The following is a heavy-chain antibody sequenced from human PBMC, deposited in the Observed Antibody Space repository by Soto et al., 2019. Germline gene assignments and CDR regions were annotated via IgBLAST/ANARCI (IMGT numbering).Heavy chain of an antibody. D-gene: IGHD1-26*01. CDR1: GFTFSDYY. J-gene: IGHJ3*02. Sequence: GGSLRLSCAASGFTFSDYYMSWIRQAPGKGLEWVSYISSSSSYTNYADSVKGRFTISRDNAKNSLYLQMNSLRAEDTAVYYCARDRLKGATYAFDIWGQGTMVTVS. CDR2: ISSSSSYT. CDR3: ARDRLKGATYAFDI. V-gene: IGHV3-11*06.